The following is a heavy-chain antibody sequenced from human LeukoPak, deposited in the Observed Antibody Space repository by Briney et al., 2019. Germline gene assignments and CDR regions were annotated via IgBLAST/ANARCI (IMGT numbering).Heavy chain of an antibody. Sequence: ASLKVSCTASGYTFTSYYMHSVRQAPGPGLEWMGMINHSGGSTSYAQKFQGRVTMTRDTSTSTVYMELNSLRSEDTAVYYCARGRSIAARPGYFQHWGQGTLVTVSS. D-gene: IGHD6-6*01. V-gene: IGHV1-46*01. J-gene: IGHJ1*01. CDR3: ARGRSIAARPGYFQH. CDR2: INHSGGST. CDR1: GYTFTSYY.